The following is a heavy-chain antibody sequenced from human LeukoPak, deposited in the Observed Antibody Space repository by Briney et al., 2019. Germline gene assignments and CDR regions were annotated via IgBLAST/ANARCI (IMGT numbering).Heavy chain of an antibody. D-gene: IGHD3-10*01. V-gene: IGHV3-33*08. CDR2: IWSDGINK. Sequence: GGSLRLSCAASGFTVSSNYMSWVRQAPGKGLEWVAVIWSDGINKYYAESVKGRFTISRDNSKNTLYLQMNSLRAEDTAVYFCARDPYASGSYGDYWGQGTLVTVSS. CDR3: ARDPYASGSYGDY. J-gene: IGHJ4*02. CDR1: GFTVSSNY.